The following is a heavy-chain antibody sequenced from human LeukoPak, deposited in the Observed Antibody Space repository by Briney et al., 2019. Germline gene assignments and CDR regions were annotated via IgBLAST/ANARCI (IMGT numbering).Heavy chain of an antibody. D-gene: IGHD3-22*01. J-gene: IGHJ4*02. CDR1: GFTFSSYA. CDR2: ISGSGGST. Sequence: GGSLRLSCAASGFTFSSYAMSWVRQAPGKGLEWVSAISGSGGSTYYADSVKGRFTISRDNSKNTLYLQMNSLRAEDTAVYYCAKGSHGYYDSSGYYPDYWGQGTLVTVSS. CDR3: AKGSHGYYDSSGYYPDY. V-gene: IGHV3-23*01.